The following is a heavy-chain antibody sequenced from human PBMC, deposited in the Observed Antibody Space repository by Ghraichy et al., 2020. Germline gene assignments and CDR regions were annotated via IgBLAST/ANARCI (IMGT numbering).Heavy chain of an antibody. CDR2: ISSSGTYI. Sequence: LSLTCAVSGFTFNSYIINWVRQAPGKGLEWVSSISSSGTYIYYADSVKGRFTISRDNAKNSLYLQMNSLRAEDTAVYYCAKHWNDWGQGTLVTVSS. V-gene: IGHV3-21*01. J-gene: IGHJ4*02. CDR1: GFTFNSYI. CDR3: AKHWND. D-gene: IGHD1-1*01.